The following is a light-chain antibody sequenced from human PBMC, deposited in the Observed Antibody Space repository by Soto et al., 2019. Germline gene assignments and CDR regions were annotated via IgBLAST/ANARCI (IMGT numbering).Light chain of an antibody. CDR1: SSVFGCYKY. V-gene: IGLV2-14*01. CDR3: SSYTSFKTLV. CDR2: DVT. Sequence: QSVLTQPASVSASHGQSITISCTRSSSVFGCYKYVSWYQQHPGKAPKLLIYDVTHRPSGVSNRFSGSKSVYTASLTISGLQSEDEADYYCSSYTSFKTLVFGTGTKVTVL. J-gene: IGLJ1*01.